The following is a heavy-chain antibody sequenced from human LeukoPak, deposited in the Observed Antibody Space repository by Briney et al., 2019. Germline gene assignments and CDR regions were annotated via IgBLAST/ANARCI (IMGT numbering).Heavy chain of an antibody. J-gene: IGHJ4*02. CDR3: VREGYGPGNFPFDS. CDR1: GFTFTSHW. Sequence: PGESLRLSCAASGFTFTSHWMHWVRQAPGKGLVWVSRITSHGTNTTYADSVKGRFTVPRDNAKNTLFLQMNSLRAEDTAVYYCVREGYGPGNFPFDSWGQGTLVTVSS. V-gene: IGHV3-74*01. D-gene: IGHD3-10*01. CDR2: ITSHGTNT.